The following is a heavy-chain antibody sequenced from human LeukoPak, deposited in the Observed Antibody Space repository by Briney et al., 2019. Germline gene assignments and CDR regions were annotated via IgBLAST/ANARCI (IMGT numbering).Heavy chain of an antibody. CDR1: GYTFTSYG. V-gene: IGHV1-18*01. CDR2: ISTYSVNT. D-gene: IGHD6-19*01. Sequence: GASVKVSCKASGYTFTSYGISWVRQAPGQGLEWMGWISTYSVNTNYAQKLQGRVTMTTDTSTNTAYMELRSLRSDDTAVYYCAREAVGLEVAGTGSYYYMDVWGKGTTVTISS. J-gene: IGHJ6*03. CDR3: AREAVGLEVAGTGSYYYMDV.